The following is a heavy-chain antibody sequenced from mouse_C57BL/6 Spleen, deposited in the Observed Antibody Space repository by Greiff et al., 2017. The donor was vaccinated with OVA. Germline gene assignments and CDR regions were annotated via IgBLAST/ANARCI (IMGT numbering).Heavy chain of an antibody. V-gene: IGHV1-64*01. Sequence: QVQLQQPGAELVKPGASVKLSCKASGYTFTSYWMHWVKRRPGQGLEWIGMIHPNSGSTNYNEKFKSKATLTVDKSSSTAYMQLSSLTSEDSAVYYCANYGSSPYWYFDVWGTGTTVTVSS. CDR3: ANYGSSPYWYFDV. CDR2: IHPNSGST. D-gene: IGHD1-1*01. J-gene: IGHJ1*03. CDR1: GYTFTSYW.